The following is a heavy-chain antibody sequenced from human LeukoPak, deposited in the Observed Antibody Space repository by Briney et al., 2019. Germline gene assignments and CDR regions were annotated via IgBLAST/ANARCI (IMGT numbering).Heavy chain of an antibody. V-gene: IGHV3-23*01. D-gene: IGHD6-6*01. J-gene: IGHJ4*02. CDR3: AKPQSSYTFVFDY. CDR2: ISGSGGST. CDR1: GFTFSSYA. Sequence: GGSLRLSCAASGFTFSSYAMSWVRQAPGKGLEWVSAISGSGGSTYYADSVKGRFTISRDNSKNTLNLQMNSLRAEDTAVYYCAKPQSSYTFVFDYWGQGTLVTVSS.